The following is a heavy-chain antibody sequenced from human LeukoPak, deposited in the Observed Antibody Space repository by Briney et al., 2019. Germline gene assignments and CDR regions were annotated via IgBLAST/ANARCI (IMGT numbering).Heavy chain of an antibody. D-gene: IGHD3-22*01. J-gene: IGHJ4*02. CDR1: GFTVSSNY. CDR2: SGGGGST. Sequence: PGGSLRLSCAASGFTVSSNYMSWVRQAPGKGLEWVSSISGGGGSTYYADSVKGRFTTSRDNSKNTLFLQMSSLTAGDTAVYYCAKSAYYDSSGFYREYYFDHWGQGTLVTVSS. V-gene: IGHV3-53*01. CDR3: AKSAYYDSSGFYREYYFDH.